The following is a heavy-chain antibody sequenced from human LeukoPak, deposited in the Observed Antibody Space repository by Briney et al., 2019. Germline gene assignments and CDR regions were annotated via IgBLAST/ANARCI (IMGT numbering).Heavy chain of an antibody. V-gene: IGHV4-59*08. CDR1: GGSISIFY. CDR2: IYYSGST. CDR3: ARYPDYDFWSGYDNYYYYGMDV. J-gene: IGHJ6*02. D-gene: IGHD3-3*01. Sequence: PSETLSLTCAVSGGSISIFYWSWIRQPPGKGLEWIGYIYYSGSTNYNPSLKSRVTISVDTSKNQFSLKLSSVTAADTAVYYCARYPDYDFWSGYDNYYYYGMDVWGQGTTVTVSS.